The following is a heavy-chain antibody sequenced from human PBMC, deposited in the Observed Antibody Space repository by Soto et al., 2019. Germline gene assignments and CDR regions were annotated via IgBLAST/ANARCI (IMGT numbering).Heavy chain of an antibody. CDR2: ISYDGSNK. D-gene: IGHD1-26*01. J-gene: IGHJ4*02. CDR3: AKAQGEYPSFDY. V-gene: IGHV3-30-3*01. CDR1: RFTFSTHA. Sequence: QPGGSLRLSCAASRFTFSTHAMHWVRQAPGNGLEWVAVISYDGSNKKYADSVKGRFTISRDNSKNTLYLQMNSLRAEDTAVYYCAKAQGEYPSFDYWGQGTLVTVSS.